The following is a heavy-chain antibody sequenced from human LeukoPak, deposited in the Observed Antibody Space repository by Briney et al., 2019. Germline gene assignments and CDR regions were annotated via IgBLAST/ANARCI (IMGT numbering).Heavy chain of an antibody. J-gene: IGHJ3*02. CDR2: ISPSGDIL. D-gene: IGHD2-2*02. CDR1: GFTFSSHG. V-gene: IGHV3-21*04. CDR3: ARRDIVVVPAAIIGAFDI. Sequence: PGGSLRLSCAASGFTFSSHGIDWVRQAPGKGLEWVSGISPSGDILYYADSVKGRFTISRDNAKNSLYLQMNSLRAADTALYYCARRDIVVVPAAIIGAFDIWGQGTMVTVSS.